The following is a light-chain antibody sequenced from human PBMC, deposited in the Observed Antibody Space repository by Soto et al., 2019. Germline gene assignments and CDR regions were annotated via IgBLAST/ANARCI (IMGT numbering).Light chain of an antibody. CDR1: SSDVGGYNY. CDR2: DVS. J-gene: IGLJ2*01. CDR3: SSYTSSSTVV. V-gene: IGLV2-14*01. Sequence: QSALTQPASVSGSPGQSITISCTGTSSDVGGYNYVSWYQQHPGKAPKLMIYDVSNRPSGVSNRVSGSKSGNTASLTISGLQAEDGADYSCSSYTSSSTVVFGGGTKLTVL.